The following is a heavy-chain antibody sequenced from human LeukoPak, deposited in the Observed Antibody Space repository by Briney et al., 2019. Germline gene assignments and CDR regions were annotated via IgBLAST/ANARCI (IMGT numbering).Heavy chain of an antibody. CDR1: GYTFTSYA. CDR2: INAGNGNT. CDR3: ARVLEPSYYYYGMDV. V-gene: IGHV1-3*01. D-gene: IGHD1-1*01. J-gene: IGHJ6*02. Sequence: ASVKVSCKASGYTFTSYAMHWVRQAPGQRLEWMGCINAGNGNTKYSQKFQGRVTITRDTSASTAYMELSSLRSEDTAVYYCARVLEPSYYYYGMDVWGQGTTVTVSS.